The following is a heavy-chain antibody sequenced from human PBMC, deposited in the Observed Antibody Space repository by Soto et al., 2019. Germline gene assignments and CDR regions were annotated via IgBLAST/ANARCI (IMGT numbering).Heavy chain of an antibody. CDR2: IILIFGTA. J-gene: IGHJ6*02. D-gene: IGHD3-10*01. CDR3: ARTAENYYGSGSPPGYYYGLAV. V-gene: IGHV1-69*01. Sequence: QVQLVQSGAEVKKPGSSVKVSCKASGGTFSSYAISWVRQAPGQGLEWMGGIILIFGTANYAQKFQGRVTITADESTSAAYRELSSLRSEDTAVYYCARTAENYYGSGSPPGYYYGLAVWGQGTTVTVSS. CDR1: GGTFSSYA.